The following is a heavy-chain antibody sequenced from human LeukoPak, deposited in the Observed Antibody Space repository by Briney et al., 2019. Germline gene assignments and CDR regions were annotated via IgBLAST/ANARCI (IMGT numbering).Heavy chain of an antibody. Sequence: SETLSLTCTVSGGSISSYYWSWIRQPAGKGLEWIGRIYTSGSTNYNPSLKSRVTMSVDTSKNQFSLKLSSVTAADTAVYYCARDRKYCSSTSCYQFWFDPWGQGTLVTVSS. CDR1: GGSISSYY. D-gene: IGHD2-2*01. J-gene: IGHJ5*02. CDR3: ARDRKYCSSTSCYQFWFDP. V-gene: IGHV4-4*07. CDR2: IYTSGST.